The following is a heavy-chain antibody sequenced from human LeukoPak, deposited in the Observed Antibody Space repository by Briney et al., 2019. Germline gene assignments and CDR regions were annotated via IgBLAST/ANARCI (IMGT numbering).Heavy chain of an antibody. D-gene: IGHD3-9*01. CDR1: GYTFTSYG. V-gene: IGHV1-18*01. Sequence: ASVKVSCKASGYTFTSYGISWVRQAPGQGLELRGWISAYSGNTNYAQKLQGRVTMTTDTSTSTAYMELRSLRSDDTAVYYCARGFLSLRYFDWLPDAFDIWGQGTMVTVSS. J-gene: IGHJ3*02. CDR3: ARGFLSLRYFDWLPDAFDI. CDR2: ISAYSGNT.